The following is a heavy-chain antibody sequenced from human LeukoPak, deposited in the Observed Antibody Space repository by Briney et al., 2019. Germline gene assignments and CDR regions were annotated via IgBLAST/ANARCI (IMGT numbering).Heavy chain of an antibody. Sequence: GGSLRLSCAASGFTFSSYAMSWVRQAPGKGLEWVSAISGGGGSTYYADSVKGRFTISRDNSKNTLYLQMNSLRAEDTAVYYCAKDYYDSSGYYSYFDYWGQGTLVTVSS. CDR2: ISGGGGST. J-gene: IGHJ4*02. D-gene: IGHD3-22*01. CDR3: AKDYYDSSGYYSYFDY. CDR1: GFTFSSYA. V-gene: IGHV3-23*01.